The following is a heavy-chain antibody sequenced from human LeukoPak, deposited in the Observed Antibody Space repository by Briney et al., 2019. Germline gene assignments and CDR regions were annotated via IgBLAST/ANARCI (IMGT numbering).Heavy chain of an antibody. V-gene: IGHV4-59*01. CDR3: ARVLVAADTADNWFDP. Sequence: TPSETLSLTCTVSGGSISGYYWSWIRQPPGKGLEWIRYIYYSGSTNYNPSLKSRVTISVDTSKNQFSLRLSSVTAADTAVYYCARVLVAADTADNWFDPWGQGTLVTVSS. D-gene: IGHD2-15*01. J-gene: IGHJ5*02. CDR1: GGSISGYY. CDR2: IYYSGST.